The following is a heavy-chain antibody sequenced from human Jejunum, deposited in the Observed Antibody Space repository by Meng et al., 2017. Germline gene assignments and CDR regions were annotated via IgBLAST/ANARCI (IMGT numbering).Heavy chain of an antibody. CDR3: VRDSLAVRGDITDY. J-gene: IGHJ4*02. D-gene: IGHD3-10*01. Sequence: GSLRLSCTVSGGSISPYFWSWIRQPAGRGLEWIGRIYTSGSTTYNPSLKTRVTMSIDTSKNQFSLKLSSVSAADTAMYYCVRDSLAVRGDITDYWGQGTRVTVSS. CDR1: GGSISPYF. V-gene: IGHV4-4*07. CDR2: IYTSGST.